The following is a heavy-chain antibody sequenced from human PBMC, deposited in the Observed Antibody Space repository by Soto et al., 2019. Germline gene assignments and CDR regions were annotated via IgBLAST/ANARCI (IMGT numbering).Heavy chain of an antibody. CDR3: ARVPPAGHNNLGWFDP. V-gene: IGHV4-59*11. CDR2: IYYSGST. J-gene: IGHJ5*02. D-gene: IGHD3-16*01. CDR1: GGSISSHY. Sequence: QVQLQESGPGLVKPSETLSLTCTVSGGSISSHYWSWIRQPPGQGLEWIGYIYYSGSTSYNPSLKSRVTISVDTSKNQFSLKLSSVTAADTAVYYCARVPPAGHNNLGWFDPWGQGTLVTVS.